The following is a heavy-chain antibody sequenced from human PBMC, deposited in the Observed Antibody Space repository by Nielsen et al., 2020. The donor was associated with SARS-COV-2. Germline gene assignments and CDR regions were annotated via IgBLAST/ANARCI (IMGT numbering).Heavy chain of an antibody. J-gene: IGHJ6*02. D-gene: IGHD3-10*01. CDR1: GLTLKPYG. V-gene: IGHV3-30*03. CDR3: AALGEMLLVLSYGMDV. CDR2: ISYDGSAK. Sequence: GGSLRLSCVAFGLTLKPYGMHWVRQAPGKGLEWVALISYDGSAKYYADSVKGRFTISRDNSKNTLFLQMDSLRPEDTAVYYSAALGEMLLVLSYGMDVWGQGTTVSVSS.